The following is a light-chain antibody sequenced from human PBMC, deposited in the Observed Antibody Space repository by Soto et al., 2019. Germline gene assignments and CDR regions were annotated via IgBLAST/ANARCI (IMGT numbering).Light chain of an antibody. CDR3: GSYTTSSTVV. CDR2: DVS. J-gene: IGLJ2*01. V-gene: IGLV2-14*03. CDR1: SSDVGGYNY. Sequence: QSALTQPASVSGSPGQSITISCTGSSSDVGGYNYVSWYQQHPPGKAPNLMIYDVSNRPSVVSNLFSGSKSGTTASLTISGLQADEEDYYYSGSYTTSSTVVFGGGTQLTVL.